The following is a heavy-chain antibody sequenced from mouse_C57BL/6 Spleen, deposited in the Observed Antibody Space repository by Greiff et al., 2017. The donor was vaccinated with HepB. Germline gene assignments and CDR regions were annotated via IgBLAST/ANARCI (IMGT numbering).Heavy chain of an antibody. D-gene: IGHD1-1*01. V-gene: IGHV5-4*01. CDR2: ISDGGSYT. CDR1: GFTFSSYA. Sequence: EVMLVESGGGLVKPGGSLKLSCAASGFTFSSYAMSWVRQTPEKRLEWVATISDGGSYTYYPDNVKGRFTISRDNAKNNLYLQMSHLKSEDTAMYYCARDRPLYYGRGFAYWGQGTLVTVSA. CDR3: ARDRPLYYGRGFAY. J-gene: IGHJ3*01.